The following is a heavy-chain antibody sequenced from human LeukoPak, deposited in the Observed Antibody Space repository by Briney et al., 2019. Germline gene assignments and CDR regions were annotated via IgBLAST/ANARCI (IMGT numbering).Heavy chain of an antibody. Sequence: GGSLRLSCAASGFSFSNYGMNWVRQAPGKGLEWVSAISGSGGSTYYADSVKGRFTISRDNSKNTLYLQMNSLRAEDTAVYYCAKGASSGYEGNYFDYWGQGTLVTVSS. CDR2: ISGSGGST. V-gene: IGHV3-23*01. CDR1: GFSFSNYG. CDR3: AKGASSGYEGNYFDY. D-gene: IGHD3-22*01. J-gene: IGHJ4*02.